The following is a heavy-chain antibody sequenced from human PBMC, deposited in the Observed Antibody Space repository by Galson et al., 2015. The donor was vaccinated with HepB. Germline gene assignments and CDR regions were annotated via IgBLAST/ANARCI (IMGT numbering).Heavy chain of an antibody. CDR3: AGLGDCVGFCFPDY. CDR1: GFRFNSYV. Sequence: SLRLSCAASGFRFNSYVMHWVRQAPGKGLEWVAVVSSDGNAQLYADSVKGRFTISRDNSKNMLYLQMNSLTTEDTALYYCAGLGDCVGFCFPDYWGQGTLVTVSS. J-gene: IGHJ4*02. D-gene: IGHD2-21*01. V-gene: IGHV3-30*03. CDR2: VSSDGNAQ.